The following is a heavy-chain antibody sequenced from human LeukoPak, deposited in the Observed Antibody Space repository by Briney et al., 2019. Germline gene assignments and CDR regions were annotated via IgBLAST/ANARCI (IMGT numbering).Heavy chain of an antibody. V-gene: IGHV1-18*03. CDR2: ISAYNDNA. D-gene: IGHD7-27*01. CDR3: ARSTLGIEFDY. Sequence: ASVKVSCKASGYSFTNYGISWVRQAPGQGLEWMGWISAYNDNAHYAQGLEGRVTMTSETSTRTVYMELRSLRSDDMAVYYCARSTLGIEFDYWGQGSLVTVSS. CDR1: GYSFTNYG. J-gene: IGHJ4*02.